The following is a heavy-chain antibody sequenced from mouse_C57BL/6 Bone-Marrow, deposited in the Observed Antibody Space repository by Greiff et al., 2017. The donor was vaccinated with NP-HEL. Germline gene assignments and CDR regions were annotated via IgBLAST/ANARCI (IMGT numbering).Heavy chain of an antibody. CDR2: IDPADGYT. J-gene: IGHJ3*01. D-gene: IGHD2-3*01. V-gene: IGHV1-50*01. CDR1: GFTFTSYW. Sequence: QVQLQQPGAELVKPGASVKLSCKASGFTFTSYWMQWVKQRPGQGLEWIGEIDPADGYTNYNQKFKGKATLTVDTSSSTAYMQLRSLTSEDSAVYYCARDGYYGWFAYWGQGTLVTVSA. CDR3: ARDGYYGWFAY.